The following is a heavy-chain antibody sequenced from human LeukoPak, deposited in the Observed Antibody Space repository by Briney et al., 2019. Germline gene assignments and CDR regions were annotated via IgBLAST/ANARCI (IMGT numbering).Heavy chain of an antibody. CDR2: IYSGGST. CDR3: ASAVTYYYYYMDV. V-gene: IGHV3-53*01. J-gene: IGHJ6*03. D-gene: IGHD4-11*01. CDR1: GFTVSSNY. Sequence: PGGSLRLSCAASGFTVSSNYMSWVRQAPGKGLEWVSVIYSGGSTYYADSVKGRFTISRDNSKNTLYLQMNSLRAEDTAVYYCASAVTYYYYYMDVWGKGTTVTVSS.